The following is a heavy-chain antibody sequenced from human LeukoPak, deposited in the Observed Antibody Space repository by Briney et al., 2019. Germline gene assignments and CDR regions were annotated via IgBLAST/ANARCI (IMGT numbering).Heavy chain of an antibody. CDR2: ISSSSNYI. CDR3: ARDLYGSGIVIDY. Sequence: PGGSLRLSCEAFGFTFSAYAMTWVRQAPGQGLEWVSCISSSSNYIYYADSVKGRFTISRDSAKNSLYLQMNSLRAEDTAVYYCARDLYGSGIVIDYWGQGTLVTVSS. CDR1: GFTFSAYA. V-gene: IGHV3-21*01. J-gene: IGHJ4*02. D-gene: IGHD3-10*01.